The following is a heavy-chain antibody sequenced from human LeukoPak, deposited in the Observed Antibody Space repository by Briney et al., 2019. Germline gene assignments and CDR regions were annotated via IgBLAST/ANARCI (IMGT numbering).Heavy chain of an antibody. V-gene: IGHV3-53*01. CDR2: IYTDGST. D-gene: IGHD3-10*01. CDR3: ARVTLYYYGSGQSLD. J-gene: IGHJ4*02. Sequence: PGGSLRLSCAASGFTFNSNYMSWVRQAPGKGLEWVSVIYTDGSTYYADSVKGRFTISRDNSKNTLYLQMNSLRAEDTAVYYCARVTLYYYGSGQSLDWGQGTLVTVSS. CDR1: GFTFNSNY.